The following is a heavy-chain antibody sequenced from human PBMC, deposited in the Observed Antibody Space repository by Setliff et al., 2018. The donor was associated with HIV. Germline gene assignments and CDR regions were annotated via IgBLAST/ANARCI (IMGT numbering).Heavy chain of an antibody. D-gene: IGHD1-7*01. Sequence: KSSETLSLTCTVSGVSVSSGGYYWSWIRQHPGKGLEWIGYVYHTATTYFNPSLKSRITISVDTSKNQFSLKLGFVTAADTAVYYCARHGTWNSQRFHFDYWGQGTPVTVSS. J-gene: IGHJ4*02. CDR3: ARHGTWNSQRFHFDY. CDR2: VYHTATT. CDR1: GVSVSSGGYY. V-gene: IGHV4-31*03.